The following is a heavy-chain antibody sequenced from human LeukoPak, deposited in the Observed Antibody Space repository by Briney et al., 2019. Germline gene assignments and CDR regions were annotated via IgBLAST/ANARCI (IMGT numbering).Heavy chain of an antibody. CDR1: GFTFGDYA. V-gene: IGHV3-49*04. CDR2: IRSKAYGGTT. Sequence: PGRSLRLSCTASGFTFGDYAMSWVRQAPGKGLEWVSFIRSKAYGGTTEYAASVKGRFTISRDDSKSIASLQMNSLKTEDTAVYYCTRELGYCTNGVCYRAYYFDYWGQGTLVTVSS. CDR3: TRELGYCTNGVCYRAYYFDY. D-gene: IGHD2-8*01. J-gene: IGHJ4*02.